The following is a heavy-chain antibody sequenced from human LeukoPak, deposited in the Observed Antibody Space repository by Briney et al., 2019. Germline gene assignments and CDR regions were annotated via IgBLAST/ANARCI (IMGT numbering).Heavy chain of an antibody. CDR2: IHYSGST. CDR1: GGSISSYY. V-gene: IGHV4-59*12. J-gene: IGHJ4*02. Sequence: PSETLSLTCTVSGGSISSYYWSWIRQPPGKGLEWIGYIHYSGSTNYNPSLKSRVTLSVDTSKNQFSLKLSSVTAADTAVYYCARGSLWFGELRYWGQGTLVTVSS. D-gene: IGHD3-10*01. CDR3: ARGSLWFGELRY.